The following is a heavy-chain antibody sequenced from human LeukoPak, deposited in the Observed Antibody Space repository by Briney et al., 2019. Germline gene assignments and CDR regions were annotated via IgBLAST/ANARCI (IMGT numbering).Heavy chain of an antibody. CDR3: ARAAHDYGDYRKYDY. J-gene: IGHJ4*02. Sequence: ASVKVSCKASGYTFTGYYMHWVRQAPGQGLEWMGWINPNSGGTNYAQKFQGWVTMTRDTSISTAYMELSRLRSDDTAVYYCARAAHDYGDYRKYDYWGQGTLVTVSS. V-gene: IGHV1-2*04. CDR1: GYTFTGYY. CDR2: INPNSGGT. D-gene: IGHD4-17*01.